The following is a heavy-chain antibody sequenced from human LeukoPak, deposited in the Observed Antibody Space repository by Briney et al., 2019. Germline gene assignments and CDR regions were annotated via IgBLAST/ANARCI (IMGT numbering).Heavy chain of an antibody. J-gene: IGHJ4*02. D-gene: IGHD3-10*01. CDR2: LYSGGNT. V-gene: IGHV3-53*01. CDR3: AREQPPGVYFDY. Sequence: GGSLRLSCAASGFTFSSYAMSWVRQAPGKGLEWVSILYSGGNTYYADSVKGRFTISRDNSKNMLYLQMNSLRAEDTAIYYCAREQPPGVYFDYWGQGTLVTVSS. CDR1: GFTFSSYA.